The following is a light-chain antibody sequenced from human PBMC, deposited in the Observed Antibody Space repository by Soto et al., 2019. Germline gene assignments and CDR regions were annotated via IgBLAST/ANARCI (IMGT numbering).Light chain of an antibody. CDR3: CSYAGTYSYV. Sequence: QSVLTQPRSVSGSPGQSVTISCTGTSSDVGAYNYVSWYQQHSGKAPKFMIYDVSKRPSGVPDCFSGSKSGNTASLTISGLQAEDEADYYCCSYAGTYSYVFGTGTKVTVL. CDR2: DVS. V-gene: IGLV2-11*01. CDR1: SSDVGAYNY. J-gene: IGLJ1*01.